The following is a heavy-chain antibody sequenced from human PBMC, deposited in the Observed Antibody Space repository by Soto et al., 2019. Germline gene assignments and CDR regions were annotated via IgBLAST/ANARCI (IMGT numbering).Heavy chain of an antibody. J-gene: IGHJ6*02. CDR2: IYYTGST. CDR1: GGSISTTNYY. CDR3: ARQGTSWQLGYGLDV. Sequence: PSETLSLTCSVSGGSISTTNYYWGWIRQPPGKGLEWIGSIYYTGSTYYNPSLKTRLTISVDTSKNQCSLRLSSVTASDTAVYYCARQGTSWQLGYGLDVWGQGTTVTAP. D-gene: IGHD6-13*01. V-gene: IGHV4-39*01.